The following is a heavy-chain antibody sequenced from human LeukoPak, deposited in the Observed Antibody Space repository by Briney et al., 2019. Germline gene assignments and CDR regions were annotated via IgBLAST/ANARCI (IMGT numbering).Heavy chain of an antibody. V-gene: IGHV3-53*01. D-gene: IGHD3-10*01. CDR2: IYSGGST. CDR3: ARDEWVGDVGYDY. CDR1: GFTVSSNY. Sequence: GGSLRLSCAASGFTVSSNYMSRVRQAPGEGLEWVSVIYSGGSTYYADSVKGRFTISRDNPKNTLYLQMNSLRAEDTAVYYCARDEWVGDVGYDYWGQGTLVTVSS. J-gene: IGHJ4*02.